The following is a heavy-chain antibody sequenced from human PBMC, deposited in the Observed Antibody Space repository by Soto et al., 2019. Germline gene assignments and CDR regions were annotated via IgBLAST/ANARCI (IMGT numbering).Heavy chain of an antibody. Sequence: QVQLQESGPGLVKPSQTLSLTCTVSGGSISSGGYYWSWIRQHPGKGLEWIGYIYYSGSTYYNPSLKSRVTIAVDTSKNQFSLKLSSVTAADTAVYYCARDNGDGFGELLSSWFDPWGQGTLVTVSS. CDR1: GGSISSGGYY. V-gene: IGHV4-31*03. CDR2: IYYSGST. CDR3: ARDNGDGFGELLSSWFDP. D-gene: IGHD3-10*01. J-gene: IGHJ5*02.